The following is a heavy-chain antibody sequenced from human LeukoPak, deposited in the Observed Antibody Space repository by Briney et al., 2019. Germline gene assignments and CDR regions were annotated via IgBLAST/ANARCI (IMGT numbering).Heavy chain of an antibody. J-gene: IGHJ4*02. CDR2: INPSGGST. Sequence: GASVKVSCKASGYTFTSYYMHWVRQAPGQGLEWMGIINPSGGSTSYAQKFQGRVTMTTDTSTSTAYMELRSLRSDDTAVYYCAREVTEGFDYWGQGTLVTVSS. V-gene: IGHV1-46*01. CDR3: AREVTEGFDY. D-gene: IGHD5-18*01. CDR1: GYTFTSYY.